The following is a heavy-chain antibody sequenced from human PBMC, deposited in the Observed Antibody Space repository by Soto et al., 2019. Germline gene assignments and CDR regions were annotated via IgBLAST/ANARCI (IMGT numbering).Heavy chain of an antibody. V-gene: IGHV3-33*08. J-gene: IGHJ4*02. Sequence: GGSLRLSCAASGFTFSTFGMHWVRQAPGKGLEWVALIWFDGSNKNYVESVKGRFTISRDNSKNTLYLQMNSPRAGDTAVYYCARDRGAGYFDYWGQGIMVTVSS. CDR2: IWFDGSNK. CDR1: GFTFSTFG. CDR3: ARDRGAGYFDY.